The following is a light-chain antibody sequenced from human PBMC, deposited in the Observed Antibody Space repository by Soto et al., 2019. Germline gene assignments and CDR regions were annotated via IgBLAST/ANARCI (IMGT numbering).Light chain of an antibody. CDR2: ENN. V-gene: IGLV1-44*01. Sequence: QSSLTQPPSASVAPGQRVTISCSGSASNIGRDPVNWYQQVPGTAPKLLIYENNHRPSGVPDRFSGSKSGTSASLVISGLQSEDEAEYFCAGWDGSLKGFVFGTGTKVTVL. CDR3: AGWDGSLKGFV. CDR1: ASNIGRDP. J-gene: IGLJ1*01.